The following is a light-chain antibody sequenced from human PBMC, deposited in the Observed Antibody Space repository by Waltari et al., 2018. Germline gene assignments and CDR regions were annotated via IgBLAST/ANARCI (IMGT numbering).Light chain of an antibody. V-gene: IGKV1-5*01. Sequence: DIQMTQSPSTLPASVGDRVTITCRDSQSVTRYLAWYQQKPGKAPKVLIWDVSSLERGVPSRFSGSGSGTEFTLTISSLQPDDFATYYCQQYDRYSAWTFGQGTKVEIK. CDR1: QSVTRY. J-gene: IGKJ1*01. CDR3: QQYDRYSAWT. CDR2: DVS.